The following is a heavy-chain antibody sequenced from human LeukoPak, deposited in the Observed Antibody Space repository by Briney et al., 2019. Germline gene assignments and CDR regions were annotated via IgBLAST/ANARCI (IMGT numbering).Heavy chain of an antibody. J-gene: IGHJ5*02. CDR2: IDTDGSST. CDR1: GFTFSSYW. V-gene: IGHV3-74*01. CDR3: ARDRPHNWFDP. Sequence: VGSLRLSCAASGFTFSSYWMHWVRQAPGMGLVWVSRIDTDGSSTTYADSVKGRFTISRDNAKNTLYLQMNSLRAEDTAVYYCARDRPHNWFDPWGQGTLVTVSS.